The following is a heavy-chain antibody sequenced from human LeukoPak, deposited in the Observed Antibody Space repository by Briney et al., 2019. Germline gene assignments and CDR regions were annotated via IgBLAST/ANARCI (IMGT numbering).Heavy chain of an antibody. Sequence: PGGSLRLSCAASGFTFSGYWMHWVRQAPGKGLVWVSRINSDGSSTSYADSVKGRFTISRDNAKNTLYLQMNSLRAEDTGVYYCASPTYSSGWYLGYWGQGTLVTVSS. CDR1: GFTFSGYW. D-gene: IGHD6-19*01. J-gene: IGHJ4*02. CDR3: ASPTYSSGWYLGY. V-gene: IGHV3-74*01. CDR2: INSDGSST.